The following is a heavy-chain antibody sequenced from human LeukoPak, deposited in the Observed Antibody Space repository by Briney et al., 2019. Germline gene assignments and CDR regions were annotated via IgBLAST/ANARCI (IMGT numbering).Heavy chain of an antibody. CDR3: ARDPLRYLRVGHYDY. CDR2: IDYDSSHI. CDR1: GFTFNHYG. Sequence: GGSLRLSCAATGFTFNHYGMRWVRQAPGKGLEWVSSIDYDSSHIYYAASVRGRFTISRDNARNSVYLQMNSLRVEDTAVYYCARDPLRYLRVGHYDYWGQGTLVAVSS. V-gene: IGHV3-21*01. J-gene: IGHJ4*02. D-gene: IGHD3-9*01.